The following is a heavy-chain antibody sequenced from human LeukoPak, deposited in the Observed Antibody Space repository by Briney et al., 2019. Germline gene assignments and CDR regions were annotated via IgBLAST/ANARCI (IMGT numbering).Heavy chain of an antibody. V-gene: IGHV4-4*07. J-gene: IGHJ4*02. CDR1: GGSFSSYW. Sequence: SETLSLTCTVSGGSFSSYWWRWIRQPAGKGLEWIGRIYSSGSSNYNFALESRVTISVDKLKNQFSLKLSSVTAADTAGYYCARNSADILTGFFEQWGQGTLVTVSS. CDR2: IYSSGSS. D-gene: IGHD3-9*01. CDR3: ARNSADILTGFFEQ.